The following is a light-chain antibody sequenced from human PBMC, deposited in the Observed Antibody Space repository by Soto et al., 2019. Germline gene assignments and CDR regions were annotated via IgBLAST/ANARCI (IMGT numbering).Light chain of an antibody. Sequence: DFVMTQAPDSLAVSLGERPTINCKSSQSVLYNSNNKNHLGWFQQKPGHPPKLLIYGASFRPSGVPDRFSGSGSGTDFIRTSSRLQAEDVAFYSCQQYYSIPFTFGQGTKLEI. V-gene: IGKV4-1*01. J-gene: IGKJ2*01. CDR3: QQYYSIPFT. CDR1: QSVLYNSNNKNH. CDR2: GAS.